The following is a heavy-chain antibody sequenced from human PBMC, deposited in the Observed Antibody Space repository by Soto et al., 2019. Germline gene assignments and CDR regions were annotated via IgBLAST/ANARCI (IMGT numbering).Heavy chain of an antibody. J-gene: IGHJ6*02. CDR2: ISAYNGNT. Sequence: GASLKLSCKASGYTFTGYGISWLRQAPGQGLEWMVWISAYNGNTNYAQKLQGRVTMTTDTSTSTAYMELRSLRSDDTAVYYCARDMVVVAPDYYYGMDVWGQGTTVTVS. D-gene: IGHD2-21*01. V-gene: IGHV1-18*04. CDR3: ARDMVVVAPDYYYGMDV. CDR1: GYTFTGYG.